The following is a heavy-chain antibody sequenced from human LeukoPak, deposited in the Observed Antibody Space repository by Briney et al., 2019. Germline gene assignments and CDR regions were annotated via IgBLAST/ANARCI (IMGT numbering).Heavy chain of an antibody. V-gene: IGHV5-51*01. J-gene: IGHJ4*02. CDR2: IYPGDSDT. CDR3: ARAPLLEPSYYFDY. CDR1: GYSFTSYW. Sequence: GGSLRLSCKGSGYSFTSYWIGWVRQMPGKGLEWMGIIYPGDSDTRYSPSFQGQVTISADKSISTAYLQWSSLKASDTAMYYCARAPLLEPSYYFDYWGQGTLVTVSS. D-gene: IGHD3-3*01.